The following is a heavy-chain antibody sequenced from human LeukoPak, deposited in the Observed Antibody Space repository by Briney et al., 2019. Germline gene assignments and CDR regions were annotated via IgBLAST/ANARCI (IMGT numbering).Heavy chain of an antibody. CDR3: ARSTSFNWFDP. CDR2: IIPILGIA. J-gene: IGHJ5*02. D-gene: IGHD2-2*01. Sequence: ASVKVSCKASGGTFSSYAISWVRQAPGQGLEWMGRIIPILGIANYAQKFQGRVTITADKSTSTAYMELSSVRSEGTAVYYCARSTSFNWFDPWGQGTLVTVSS. CDR1: GGTFSSYA. V-gene: IGHV1-69*04.